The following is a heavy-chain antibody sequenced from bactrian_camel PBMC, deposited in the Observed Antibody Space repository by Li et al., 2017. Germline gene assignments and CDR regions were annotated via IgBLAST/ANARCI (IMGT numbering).Heavy chain of an antibody. CDR3: ATISPFRGGSLYSDY. V-gene: IGHV3S25*01. CDR2: ISSVSSGGVST. Sequence: VEPGGSLRLSCAASGFTFSNDFMHWVRQAPGKGLEWVSSISSVSSGGVSTYYADSVKGRFTISRDNAKNTVYLQLTSLRTEDHAKYYCATISPFRGGSLYSDYWGQGTQVTVS. J-gene: IGHJ4*01. D-gene: IGHD1*01. CDR1: GFTFSNDF.